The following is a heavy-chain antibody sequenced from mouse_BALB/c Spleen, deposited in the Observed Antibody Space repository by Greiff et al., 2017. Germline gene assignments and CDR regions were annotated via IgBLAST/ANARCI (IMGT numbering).Heavy chain of an antibody. J-gene: IGHJ2*01. CDR2: ISSGSSTI. V-gene: IGHV5-17*02. D-gene: IGHD1-1*01. CDR1: GFTFSSFG. CDR3: ARWGTTELDY. Sequence: EVKLQESGGGLVQPGGSRKLSCAASGFTFSSFGMHWVRQAPEKGLEWVAYISSGSSTIYYADTVKGRFTISRDNPKNTLFLQMTSLRSEDTAMYYCARWGTTELDYWGQGTTLTVSS.